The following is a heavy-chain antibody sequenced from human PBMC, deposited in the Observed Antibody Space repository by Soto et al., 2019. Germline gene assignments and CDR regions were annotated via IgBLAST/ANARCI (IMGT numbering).Heavy chain of an antibody. V-gene: IGHV1-2*02. CDR1: GYTFTDYY. D-gene: IGHD6-19*01. CDR2: INPNSGGT. Sequence: ASVKVSCKASGYTFTDYYMHWVRQAPGQGLEWMGWINPNSGGTNYAQKFQGRVTMTRGTPISTAYMEVSRLRSDDTAVYYCARDKVAGDYYYYDMDVWGQGTTVTVSS. CDR3: ARDKVAGDYYYYDMDV. J-gene: IGHJ6*02.